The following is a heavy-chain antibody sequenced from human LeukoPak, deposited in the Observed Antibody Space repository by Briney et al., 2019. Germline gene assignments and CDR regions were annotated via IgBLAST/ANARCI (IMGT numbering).Heavy chain of an antibody. CDR2: ISASGHYT. J-gene: IGHJ6*03. D-gene: IGHD3-16*01. V-gene: IGHV3-23*01. CDR3: AKDGSWGDYYFYFYMDV. Sequence: GGSLRLSCEASGFTFHNCLMGWVRQAPGKGPEWLSGISASGHYTYYADSVKGRFTISRDNFKNTLYIDMNSLRAEDTAVYYCAKDGSWGDYYFYFYMDVWGKGTTVTVSS. CDR1: GFTFHNCL.